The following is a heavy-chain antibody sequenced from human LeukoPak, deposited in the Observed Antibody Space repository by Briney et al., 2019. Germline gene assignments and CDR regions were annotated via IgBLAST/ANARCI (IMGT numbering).Heavy chain of an antibody. V-gene: IGHV4-59*11. J-gene: IGHJ6*02. D-gene: IGHD4-11*01. CDR2: IYYSGST. CDR3: ARERNASNSGHFYYAMDV. CDR1: GDTYTPHL. Sequence: KSSETLSLTCSAWGDTYTPHLCRWFRQPPGKGLEWIGHIYYSGSTNYNPSLKSRVTISEGTSKNQCSLKLNSLTTAGTAIYYLARERNASNSGHFYYAMDVWGQGTTVSVSS.